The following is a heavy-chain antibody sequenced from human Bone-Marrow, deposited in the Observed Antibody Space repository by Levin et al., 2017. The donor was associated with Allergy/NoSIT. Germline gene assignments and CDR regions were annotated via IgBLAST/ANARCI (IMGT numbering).Heavy chain of an antibody. CDR1: GFTFSSYW. D-gene: IGHD2-2*01. Sequence: SCAASGFTFSSYWMHWVRQAPGKGLVWVSRINSDGSSTSYADSVKGRFTISRDNAKNTLYLQMNSLRAEDTAVYYCARAKLKIGYCSSTSCPSNWFDPWGQGTLVTVSS. J-gene: IGHJ5*02. V-gene: IGHV3-74*01. CDR3: ARAKLKIGYCSSTSCPSNWFDP. CDR2: INSDGSST.